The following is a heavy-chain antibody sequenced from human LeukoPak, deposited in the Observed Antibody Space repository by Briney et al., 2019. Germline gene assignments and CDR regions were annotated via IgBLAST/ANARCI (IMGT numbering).Heavy chain of an antibody. CDR3: ARDSSITIFGVVLYYYMDV. CDR2: IKQDGSEK. D-gene: IGHD3-3*01. J-gene: IGHJ6*03. CDR1: GFTFSSYW. Sequence: GGSLRLSCAASGFTFSSYWMSWVRQAPGKGLEWVANIKQDGSEKYYVDSVKGRFTISRDNAKNSLYLQMNSLRAEDTAVYYCARDSSITIFGVVLYYYMDVWGKGTTVTVSS. V-gene: IGHV3-7*01.